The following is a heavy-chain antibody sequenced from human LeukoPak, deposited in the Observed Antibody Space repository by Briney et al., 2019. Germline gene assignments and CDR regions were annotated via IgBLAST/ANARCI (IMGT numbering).Heavy chain of an antibody. V-gene: IGHV1-69*04. CDR3: AQAIVGATPSLFDY. Sequence: SVKVSCKASGGTFSGYAISWVRQAPGQGLEWMGRIIPILGIANYAQKFQGRVTITADKSTSTAYMELSSLRSEDTAVYYCAQAIVGATPSLFDYWGQGTLVTVSS. CDR2: IIPILGIA. CDR1: GGTFSGYA. D-gene: IGHD1-26*01. J-gene: IGHJ4*02.